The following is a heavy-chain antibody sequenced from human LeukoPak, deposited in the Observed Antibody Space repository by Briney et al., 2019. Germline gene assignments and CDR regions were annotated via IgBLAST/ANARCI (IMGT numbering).Heavy chain of an antibody. Sequence: PSETLSLTCAVYGGSFSGYYWSWIRQPPGKGLEWIGEINHSGSTNYNPSLKSRVTISVDTSKNQFSLKLSSVTAADTAVYYCARKGARSDYWGQGTLVTVSS. V-gene: IGHV4-34*01. J-gene: IGHJ4*02. CDR3: ARKGARSDY. D-gene: IGHD1-26*01. CDR1: GGSFSGYY. CDR2: INHSGST.